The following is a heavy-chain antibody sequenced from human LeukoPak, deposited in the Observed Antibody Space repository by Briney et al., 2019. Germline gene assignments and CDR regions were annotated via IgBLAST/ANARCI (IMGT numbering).Heavy chain of an antibody. Sequence: ASVKVSCKAPGGTFSSYAISWVRQAPGQGLGWMGGIIPIFGTANYAQKFQGRVTITADESTSTAYMELSSLRSEDTAVYYCAREPYCSSTSCWYNWFDPWGQGTLVTVSS. CDR1: GGTFSSYA. CDR2: IIPIFGTA. J-gene: IGHJ5*02. D-gene: IGHD2-2*01. CDR3: AREPYCSSTSCWYNWFDP. V-gene: IGHV1-69*13.